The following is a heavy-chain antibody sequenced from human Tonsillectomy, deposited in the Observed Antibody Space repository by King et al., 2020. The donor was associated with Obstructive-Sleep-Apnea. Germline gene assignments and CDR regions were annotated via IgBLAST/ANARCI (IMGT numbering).Heavy chain of an antibody. CDR3: AKDTFGI. V-gene: IGHV3-23*04. CDR2: INDGGGDT. Sequence: VQLVESGGGLVRPGGSLRLSCVASGFTFSSNTMTWVRQAPGKGLGWVSSINDGGGDTYYADSVKGRVTISRDNSKSRLYLQMNSLRAEDTAIYYCAKDTFGILGQGRMVTVSS. J-gene: IGHJ3*02. CDR1: GFTFSSNT.